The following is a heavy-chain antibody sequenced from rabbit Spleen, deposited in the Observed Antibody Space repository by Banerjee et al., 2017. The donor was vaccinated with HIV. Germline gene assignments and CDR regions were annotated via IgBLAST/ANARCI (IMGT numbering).Heavy chain of an antibody. CDR3: ARDGGGAYGYASNL. Sequence: QSLEESGGDLVKPGASLTLTCKASGFSFSSGYDMCWVRQAPGKGLEWIACFYDANHNTYYASWAKGRFTISKTSSTTVTLQLTSLTAADTATYFCARDGGGAYGYASNLWGPGTLVTVS. J-gene: IGHJ4*01. V-gene: IGHV1S40*01. CDR1: GFSFSSGYD. CDR2: FYDANHNT. D-gene: IGHD6-1*01.